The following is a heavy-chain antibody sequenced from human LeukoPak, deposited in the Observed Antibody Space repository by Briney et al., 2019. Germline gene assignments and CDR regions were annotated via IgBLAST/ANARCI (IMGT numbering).Heavy chain of an antibody. CDR1: GGSISSGGYY. V-gene: IGHV4-30-2*01. Sequence: PSETLSLTCTVSGGSISSGGYYWSWIRQPPVKGLEWLGYIYHSGSTYYNPSLKSRVTVSVDRSKIQFSLKLSSVTAADTAVYFCARTDSSTTVKDWVYYMDVWGKGTTVTVSS. CDR3: ARTDSSTTVKDWVYYMDV. D-gene: IGHD4-11*01. CDR2: IYHSGST. J-gene: IGHJ6*03.